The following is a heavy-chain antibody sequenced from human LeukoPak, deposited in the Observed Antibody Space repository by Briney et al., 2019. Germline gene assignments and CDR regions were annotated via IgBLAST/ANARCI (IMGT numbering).Heavy chain of an antibody. CDR1: EYTFTVYY. J-gene: IGHJ3*02. CDR2: INPNSGGT. V-gene: IGHV1-2*02. Sequence: GASVKVSCKASEYTFTVYYMHWVRQAPGQGLEWMGWINPNSGGTNYAQKFQGRVTMTRDTSISTAYMELSRLRSDDTAVYYCARSVYPTDAFDIWGQGTMVTVSS. D-gene: IGHD1-14*01. CDR3: ARSVYPTDAFDI.